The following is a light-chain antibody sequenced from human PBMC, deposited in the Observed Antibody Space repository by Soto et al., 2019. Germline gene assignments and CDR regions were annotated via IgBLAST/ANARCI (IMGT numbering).Light chain of an antibody. CDR3: PEYNSYSRA. V-gene: IGKV1-5*01. CDR2: DAS. CDR1: QSISSW. J-gene: IGKJ1*01. Sequence: DIQMTQSPSTLSASVGDRVTITCRASQSISSWLAWYQQKPGQAPKFLIYDASSLESGVPSRFSGSGSGTEFTLTITSLQPDDFATYYCPEYNSYSRAFGQGTKVDIK.